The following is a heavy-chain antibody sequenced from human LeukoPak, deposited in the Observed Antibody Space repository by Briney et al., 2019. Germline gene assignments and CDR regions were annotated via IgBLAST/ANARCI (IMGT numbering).Heavy chain of an antibody. CDR2: IRSKVYGGTP. V-gene: IGHV3-49*03. D-gene: IGHD6-19*01. Sequence: GGSLRVSCTGSGFTFGDYAMSWFRQAPERGLEYIGFIRSKVYGGTPEYAASVRGRFTISRDDSKSITYLQVNSLKSEDTAVYYCSREGGSGWAYDYWGQGTVVTVSS. CDR1: GFTFGDYA. CDR3: SREGGSGWAYDY. J-gene: IGHJ4*02.